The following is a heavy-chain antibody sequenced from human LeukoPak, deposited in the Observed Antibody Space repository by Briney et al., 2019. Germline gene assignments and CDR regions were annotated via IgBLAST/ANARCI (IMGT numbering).Heavy chain of an antibody. Sequence: SETLSLTCTVSYGSISSTSYYWGWIRQHPGKGLEWIGYIYYSGSTYYNPSLKSRVTMSVDTSKNQFSLKLSSVTAADTAVYYCARGPQGYLDYWGQGTLVTVSS. CDR3: ARGPQGYLDY. V-gene: IGHV4-31*03. CDR1: YGSISSTSYY. J-gene: IGHJ4*02. CDR2: IYYSGST.